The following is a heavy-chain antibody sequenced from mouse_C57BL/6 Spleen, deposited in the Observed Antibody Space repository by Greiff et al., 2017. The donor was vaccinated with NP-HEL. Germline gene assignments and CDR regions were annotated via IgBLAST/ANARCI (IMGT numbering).Heavy chain of an antibody. CDR2: IDPSDSYT. J-gene: IGHJ2*01. V-gene: IGHV1-69*01. D-gene: IGHD2-4*01. CDR3: ARRVYYDYDGFDY. Sequence: QVQLQQPGAELVMPGASVKLSCKASGYTFTSYWMHWVKQRPGQGLEWIGEIDPSDSYTNYNQKFKGKSTLTVDKSSSTAYMQLSSLTSEDSAVYYCARRVYYDYDGFDYWGQGTTLTVSS. CDR1: GYTFTSYW.